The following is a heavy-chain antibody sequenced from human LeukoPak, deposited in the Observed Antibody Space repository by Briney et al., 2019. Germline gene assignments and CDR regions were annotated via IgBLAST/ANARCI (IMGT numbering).Heavy chain of an antibody. D-gene: IGHD2-21*01. J-gene: IGHJ4*02. CDR3: ARDLRAFCGGECAFHY. CDR2: NSSGSTYI. V-gene: IGHV3-21*01. CDR1: GFTFSSYS. Sequence: GGSLRLSCTASGFTFSSYSMNWVRQARGKGLEWVSSNSSGSTYIYYAYSVKGRFTVSRDNAKNSLYLQMNSLRAEDTAVYYCARDLRAFCGGECAFHYWGQGTLVTVSS.